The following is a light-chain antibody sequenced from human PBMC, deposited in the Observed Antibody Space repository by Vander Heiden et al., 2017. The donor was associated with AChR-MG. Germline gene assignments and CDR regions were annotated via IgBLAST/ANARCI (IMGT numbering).Light chain of an antibody. CDR1: SSNIWSHF. CDR2: DNS. Sequence: QFVFTQPPSVSAAPGQKVTISCSGSSSNIWSHFVSWYQQFPGTAPKLLIFDNSERPSGIPDRFSGSKSGTSATLGITGLQTGDEAVYYCGTWDSSLNEAVFGGGTKLTVL. J-gene: IGLJ2*01. CDR3: GTWDSSLNEAV. V-gene: IGLV1-51*01.